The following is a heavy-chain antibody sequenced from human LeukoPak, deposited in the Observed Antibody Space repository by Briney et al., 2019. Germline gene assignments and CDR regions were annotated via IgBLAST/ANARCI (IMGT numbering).Heavy chain of an antibody. CDR2: ISSNGSTI. D-gene: IGHD6-19*01. CDR1: GFTFSSYE. J-gene: IGHJ5*02. CDR3: ARAARSGWSTYNWFDP. Sequence: GGSLRLSCAASGFTFSSYEMNWVRQAPGKGLEWVSYISSNGSTIYYADSVKGRFTISRDNAKNSLYPQMNSLRAEDTAVYYFARAARSGWSTYNWFDPWGQGTLVTVSS. V-gene: IGHV3-48*03.